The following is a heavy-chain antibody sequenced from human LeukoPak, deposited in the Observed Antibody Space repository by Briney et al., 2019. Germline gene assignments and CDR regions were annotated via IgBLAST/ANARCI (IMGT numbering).Heavy chain of an antibody. J-gene: IGHJ4*02. CDR1: GFTLSGYW. CDR3: ARYVVASACFDS. V-gene: IGHV3-74*01. CDR2: MNSDGTVT. Sequence: GGSLRLSRAVSGFTLSGYWMHWVRQAPGEGLVWVSRMNSDGTVTTYADSVRGRFTISRDNARNTLYLQMSSLRAEDTAVYYCARYVVASACFDSWGQGTPVTVSS. D-gene: IGHD2-21*01.